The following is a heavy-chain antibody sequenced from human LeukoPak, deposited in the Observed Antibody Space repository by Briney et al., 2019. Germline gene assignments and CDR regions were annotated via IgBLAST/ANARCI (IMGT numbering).Heavy chain of an antibody. D-gene: IGHD4-17*01. CDR3: ARDLPSYDYGDYAEEPFDY. CDR2: TYYRSKWYN. V-gene: IGHV6-1*01. Sequence: SQTLSLTCAISGDSVSSNSAAWNWIRQSPSRGLEWLGRTYYRSKWYNDYAVSVKSRITINPDTSKNQFSLQLNSVTPEDTAVYYCARDLPSYDYGDYAEEPFDYWGQGTLVTVSS. CDR1: GDSVSSNSAA. J-gene: IGHJ4*02.